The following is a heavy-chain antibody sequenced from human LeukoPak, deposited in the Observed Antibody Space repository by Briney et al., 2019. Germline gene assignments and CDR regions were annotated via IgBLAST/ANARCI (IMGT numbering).Heavy chain of an antibody. CDR2: IYTSGST. CDR1: GGSISSGSYY. J-gene: IGHJ4*02. Sequence: SQTLSLTCTVSGGSISSGSYYWSWIRQPAGKGLEWIGRIYTSGSTNYNPSLKSRVTMSVDTSKNQFSLKLSSVSAADTAVYYCARDVVAAAGTWDYWGQGTLVTVSS. CDR3: ARDVVAAAGTWDY. D-gene: IGHD6-13*01. V-gene: IGHV4-61*02.